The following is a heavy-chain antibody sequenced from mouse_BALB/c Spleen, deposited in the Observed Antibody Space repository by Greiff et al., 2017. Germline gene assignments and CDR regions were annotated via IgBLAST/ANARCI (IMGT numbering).Heavy chain of an antibody. J-gene: IGHJ1*01. CDR1: GDSITSGY. CDR3: ATINWDEGYFDV. CDR2: ISYSGST. V-gene: IGHV3-8*02. D-gene: IGHD4-1*02. Sequence: EVKLVESGPSLVKPSQTLSLTCSVTGDSITSGYWNWIRKFPGNKLEYMGYISYSGSTYYNPSLKSRISITRDTSKNQYYLQLNSVTTEDTATYYCATINWDEGYFDVWGAGTTVTVSS.